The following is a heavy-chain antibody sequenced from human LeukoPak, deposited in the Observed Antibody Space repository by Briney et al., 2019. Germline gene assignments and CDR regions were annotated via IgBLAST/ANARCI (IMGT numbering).Heavy chain of an antibody. CDR2: ISSSSSYI. Sequence: PGGSLRLSCAASGFTFSSYSMNWVRQAPGKGLEWVSSISSSSSYIYYADSVKGRFTISRDNAKNSLYLQMNSLRAEDTAVYYCARDPRMARRGMDVWGQGTTVTVSS. CDR1: GFTFSSYS. J-gene: IGHJ6*02. V-gene: IGHV3-21*01. D-gene: IGHD5-24*01. CDR3: ARDPRMARRGMDV.